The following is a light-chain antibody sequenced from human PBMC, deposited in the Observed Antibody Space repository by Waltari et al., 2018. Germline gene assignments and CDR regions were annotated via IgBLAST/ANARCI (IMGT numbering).Light chain of an antibody. CDR3: QQYYTTPYT. V-gene: IGKV4-1*01. J-gene: IGKJ2*01. CDR1: QSVLYNSNNKNY. CDR2: WAS. Sequence: DIVMTQSPDSLAVSLGERATINCKSSQSVLYNSNNKNYLTWYQQKPGQPPTLPIYWASTRESGVPDRFSGSGSGTDFTLTISSLQAEDVAVYYCQQYYTTPYTFGQGTKLEIK.